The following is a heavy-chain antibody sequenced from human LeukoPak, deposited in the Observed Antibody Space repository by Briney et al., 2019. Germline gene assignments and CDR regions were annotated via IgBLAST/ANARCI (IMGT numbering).Heavy chain of an antibody. CDR2: MNPNSGNT. Sequence: ASVKVSCKASGYTFTSYDINWVRQATGQGLEWMGWMNPNSGNTGYAQKFQGRITITRDNSISTAYMELGSLRSEDTAVYYCAGGLKAARALFRFDPWGQGTLVTVSS. CDR3: AGGLKAARALFRFDP. V-gene: IGHV1-8*03. D-gene: IGHD6-6*01. CDR1: GYTFTSYD. J-gene: IGHJ5*02.